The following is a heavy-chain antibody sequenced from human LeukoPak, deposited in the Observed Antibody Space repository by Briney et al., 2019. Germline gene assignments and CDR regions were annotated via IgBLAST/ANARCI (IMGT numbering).Heavy chain of an antibody. V-gene: IGHV1-46*01. Sequence: ASVKVSCKASGYTFTSYYMHWVRQAPGQGLEWMGIINPSGGSTSYAQKFQGRVTMTRDTSASTAYMELSSLRSEDTAVYYCARVQYYDSSGYIPPGYWGQGTLVTVSS. CDR1: GYTFTSYY. D-gene: IGHD3-22*01. CDR2: INPSGGST. CDR3: ARVQYYDSSGYIPPGY. J-gene: IGHJ4*02.